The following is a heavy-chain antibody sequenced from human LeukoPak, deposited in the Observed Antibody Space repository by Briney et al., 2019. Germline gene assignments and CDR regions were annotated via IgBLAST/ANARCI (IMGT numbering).Heavy chain of an antibody. D-gene: IGHD6-13*01. J-gene: IGHJ6*03. V-gene: IGHV3-48*03. CDR3: AKDATAVVGTVYMDV. Sequence: GGSLRLSCAASGFTFSNYEMNWVRQAPGKGLEWISHISNIGDIIRYADSVEGRFTISRDNAKNSLYLQMNSLRAEDTAVYYCAKDATAVVGTVYMDVWGKGTTVTISS. CDR1: GFTFSNYE. CDR2: ISNIGDII.